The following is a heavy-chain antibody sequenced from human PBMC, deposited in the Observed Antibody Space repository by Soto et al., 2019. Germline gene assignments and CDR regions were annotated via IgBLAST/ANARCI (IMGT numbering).Heavy chain of an antibody. CDR2: IIPIFGTA. V-gene: IGHV1-69*13. D-gene: IGHD2-8*01. CDR3: ARVYCTNGVCYTPYDAFDI. J-gene: IGHJ3*02. CDR1: GYTFTSYG. Sequence: SVKVSCKASGYTFTSYGISWVRQAPGQGLEWMGGIIPIFGTANYAQKFQGRVTMTADESTSTAYMELSSLRSEDTAVYYCARVYCTNGVCYTPYDAFDIWGQGTMVTVSS.